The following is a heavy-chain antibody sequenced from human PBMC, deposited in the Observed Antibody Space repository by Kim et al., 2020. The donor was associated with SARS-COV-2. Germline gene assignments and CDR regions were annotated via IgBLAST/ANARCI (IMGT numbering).Heavy chain of an antibody. CDR2: ISSSSSYI. CDR3: ARADPIYYDILTGYEDRGFDP. CDR1: GFTFSSYS. J-gene: IGHJ5*02. Sequence: GGSLRLSCAASGFTFSSYSMNWVRQAPGKGLEWVSSISSSSSYIYYADSVKGRFTISRDNAKNSLYLQMNSLRAEDTAVYYCARADPIYYDILTGYEDRGFDPWGQGTLVTVSS. V-gene: IGHV3-21*01. D-gene: IGHD3-9*01.